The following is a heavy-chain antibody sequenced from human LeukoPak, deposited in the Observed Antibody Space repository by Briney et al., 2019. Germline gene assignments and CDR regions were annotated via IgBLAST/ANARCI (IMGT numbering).Heavy chain of an antibody. V-gene: IGHV4-4*07. J-gene: IGHJ4*02. D-gene: IGHD1-1*01. CDR2: IYSSGST. Sequence: PSETLSLTCTVSGGSISNYYWSWIRQPAGKGLEWIGRIYSSGSTDYNPSLKSRVTMSVDTSKNQFSVKVKSVTAADTAVYYCARGLEVSADRALDHWGQGTLVTVSS. CDR3: ARGLEVSADRALDH. CDR1: GGSISNYY.